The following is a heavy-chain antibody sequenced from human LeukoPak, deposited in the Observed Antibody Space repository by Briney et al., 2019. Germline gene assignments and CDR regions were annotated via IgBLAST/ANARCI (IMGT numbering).Heavy chain of an antibody. Sequence: GGSLRLSRAASGFTVGNNYMTWVRQAPGKGLEWVSVIYSGNRTKYADSVKGRFIISRDNSKNTLLFQMNSLRAEDTAVYYCARLTSGNGLDVWGQGTTVTVS. CDR1: GFTVGNNY. V-gene: IGHV3-66*04. CDR2: IYSGNRT. CDR3: ARLTSGNGLDV. D-gene: IGHD3-3*01. J-gene: IGHJ6*02.